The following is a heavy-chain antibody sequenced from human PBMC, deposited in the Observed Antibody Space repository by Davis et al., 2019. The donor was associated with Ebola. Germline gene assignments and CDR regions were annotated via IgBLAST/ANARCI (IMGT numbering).Heavy chain of an antibody. J-gene: IGHJ3*02. V-gene: IGHV3-30*03. CDR2: ISYDGSNK. Sequence: GESLKISCAASGFTFSDYGMHWVRQAPGKGLEWVAVISYDGSNKYYVDSVKGRFTISRDNAKNSLYLQINSLRAEDTAVYYCARNQLGVIGFDIWGQGTKVTVSS. CDR3: ARNQLGVIGFDI. CDR1: GFTFSDYG. D-gene: IGHD3-10*01.